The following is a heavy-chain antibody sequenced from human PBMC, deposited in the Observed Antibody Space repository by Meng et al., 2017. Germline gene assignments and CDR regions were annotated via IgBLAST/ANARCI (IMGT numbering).Heavy chain of an antibody. V-gene: IGHV4-34*01. CDR3: ARALTNHYDYVWGSYRRYYFDY. Sequence: SETLSLTCAVYGGSFSGYYWSWIRQPPGKGLEWIGEINHSGSTNYNPSLKSRVTISVDTSKNQFSLKLSSVTAADTAVYYCARALTNHYDYVWGSYRRYYFDYWGQGTLVTVSS. D-gene: IGHD3-16*02. J-gene: IGHJ4*02. CDR2: INHSGST. CDR1: GGSFSGYY.